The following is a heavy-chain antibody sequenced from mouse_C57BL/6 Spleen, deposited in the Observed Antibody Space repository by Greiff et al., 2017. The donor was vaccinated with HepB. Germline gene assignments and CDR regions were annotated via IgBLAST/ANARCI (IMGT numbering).Heavy chain of an antibody. CDR3: ARAGNYGSSLGFDY. CDR2: INPSTGGT. D-gene: IGHD1-1*01. CDR1: GYSFTGYY. V-gene: IGHV1-42*01. J-gene: IGHJ2*01. Sequence: VQLQQSGPELVKPGASVKISCKASGYSFTGYYMNWVKQSPEKSLEWIGEINPSTGGTTYNQKFKAKATLTVDKSSSTAYMQLKSLTSEDSAVYYCARAGNYGSSLGFDYWGQGTTLTVSS.